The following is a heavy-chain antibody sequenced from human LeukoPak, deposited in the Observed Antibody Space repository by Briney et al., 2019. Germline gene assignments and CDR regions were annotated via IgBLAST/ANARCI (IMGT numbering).Heavy chain of an antibody. Sequence: PSQTLSLTCTVWGGSISTYHWSWVRQPAGKGLEGVGRIYNSGSTNYNPSLQSRVTISVDTSKNQFSLKLSSVTAADTAVYYCARSGLRYFDWLPGSGYYFDYWGQGTLVTVSS. CDR1: GGSISTYH. J-gene: IGHJ4*02. CDR3: ARSGLRYFDWLPGSGYYFDY. CDR2: IYNSGST. D-gene: IGHD3-9*01. V-gene: IGHV4-4*07.